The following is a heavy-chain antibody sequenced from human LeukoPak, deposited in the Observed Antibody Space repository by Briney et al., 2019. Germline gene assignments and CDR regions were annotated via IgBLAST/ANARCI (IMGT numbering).Heavy chain of an antibody. D-gene: IGHD3-22*01. Sequence: GGSLRLSCAASGFTFSSYGMHWVRQAPGKGPEWVAVISYDGSNKYYADSVKGRFTISRDNSKNTLYLQMNSLRAEGTAVYYCVRASSGYYPGDYWGQGTLVTVSS. CDR3: VRASSGYYPGDY. CDR2: ISYDGSNK. V-gene: IGHV3-30*03. CDR1: GFTFSSYG. J-gene: IGHJ4*02.